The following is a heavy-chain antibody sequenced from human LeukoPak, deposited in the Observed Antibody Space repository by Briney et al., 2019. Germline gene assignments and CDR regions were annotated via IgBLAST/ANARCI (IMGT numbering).Heavy chain of an antibody. CDR1: GYTFTDYY. V-gene: IGHV1-2*02. J-gene: IGHJ4*02. D-gene: IGHD6-19*01. CDR3: ASHSSGWYEYYFDY. CDR2: INPNSGGT. Sequence: ASVTVSYKASGYTFTDYYMHWVRQAPGQGLEWMGWINPNSGGTNYAQKFQGRVTMTRDTSISTAYMELSRLRSDDTAVYYCASHSSGWYEYYFDYWGQGTLVTVSS.